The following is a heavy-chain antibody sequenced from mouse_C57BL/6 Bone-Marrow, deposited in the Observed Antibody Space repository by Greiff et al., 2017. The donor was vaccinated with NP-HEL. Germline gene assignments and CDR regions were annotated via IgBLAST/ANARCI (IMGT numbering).Heavy chain of an antibody. J-gene: IGHJ4*01. V-gene: IGHV5-4*01. CDR3: ARDIGNYYAMDY. D-gene: IGHD2-14*01. CDR1: GFTFSSYA. Sequence: EVLLVESGGGLVKPGGSLKLSCAASGFTFSSYAMSWVRQTPEKRLEWVATISDGGSYTYYPDNVKGRFTISRDNAKNNLYLQMSHLKSEDTAVYYCARDIGNYYAMDYWGQGTSVTVSS. CDR2: ISDGGSYT.